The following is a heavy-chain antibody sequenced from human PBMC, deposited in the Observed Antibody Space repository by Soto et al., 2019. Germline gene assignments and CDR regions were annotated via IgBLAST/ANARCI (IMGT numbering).Heavy chain of an antibody. CDR1: GFTFDDYG. CDR3: ARDSYITIFGVVTPGAFDI. J-gene: IGHJ3*02. Sequence: GGSLRLSCAASGFTFDDYGMSWVRQAPGKGLEWVSGINWNGGSTGYADSVKGRFTISRDNAKNSLYLQMNSLRAEDTALYYCARDSYITIFGVVTPGAFDIWGQGTMVTVSS. V-gene: IGHV3-20*04. D-gene: IGHD3-3*01. CDR2: INWNGGST.